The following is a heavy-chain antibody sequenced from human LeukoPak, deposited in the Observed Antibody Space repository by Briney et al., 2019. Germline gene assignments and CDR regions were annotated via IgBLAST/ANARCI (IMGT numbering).Heavy chain of an antibody. CDR2: IYYSGSI. CDR3: ARVYDSSGYTNRPVFDY. D-gene: IGHD3-22*01. V-gene: IGHV4-31*03. Sequence: SETLSLTCTVSGGSISSGGYYWSWIRQHPGKGLEWIGYIYYSGSIYYNPSLKSRVTISVDTSKNQFYLKPSSVTAAETAVYYCARVYDSSGYTNRPVFDYWGQGTLVTVSS. J-gene: IGHJ4*02. CDR1: GGSISSGGYY.